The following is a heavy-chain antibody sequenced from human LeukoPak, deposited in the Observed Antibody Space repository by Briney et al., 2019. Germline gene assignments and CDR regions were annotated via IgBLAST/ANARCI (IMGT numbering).Heavy chain of an antibody. CDR3: ARESGGAWCYFDY. D-gene: IGHD2-15*01. Sequence: PSETLSLTCTVSGGSISSHYWSWIRQPPGKGLEWIGYIYYSGSTNYNPSLKSRVTISVDTSKNQFSLKLSSVTAADTAVYYCARESGGAWCYFDYWGQGTLVTVSS. V-gene: IGHV4-59*11. J-gene: IGHJ4*02. CDR1: GGSISSHY. CDR2: IYYSGST.